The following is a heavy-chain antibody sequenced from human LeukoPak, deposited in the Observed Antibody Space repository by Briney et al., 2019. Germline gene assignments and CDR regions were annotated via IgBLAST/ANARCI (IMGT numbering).Heavy chain of an antibody. Sequence: XGSXRLSCAASGFTFSSYEMNWVRQAPGKGLEWVSYISSSGSTIYYADSVKGRFTISRDNAKNSLYLQMNSLRAEDTAVYYCARGGRYFDWLLGYWGQGTLVTVSS. J-gene: IGHJ4*02. V-gene: IGHV3-48*03. D-gene: IGHD3-9*01. CDR2: ISSSGSTI. CDR1: GFTFSSYE. CDR3: ARGGRYFDWLLGY.